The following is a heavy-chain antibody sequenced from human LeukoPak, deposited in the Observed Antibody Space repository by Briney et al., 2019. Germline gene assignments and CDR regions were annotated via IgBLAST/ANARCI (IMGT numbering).Heavy chain of an antibody. J-gene: IGHJ6*03. CDR2: ISYDGSNE. V-gene: IGHV3-30*04. Sequence: GRSLRLSCAASGFTFSSYVMHWVRQAPGKGLEWVAIISYDGSNEYYADSVKGRFTISRDNSKNTLYLQMNSLRAEDTAVYYCARGVGYDILTGLLYYGVDYYYMDVWGKGTTVTVSS. CDR1: GFTFSSYV. D-gene: IGHD3-9*01. CDR3: ARGVGYDILTGLLYYGVDYYYMDV.